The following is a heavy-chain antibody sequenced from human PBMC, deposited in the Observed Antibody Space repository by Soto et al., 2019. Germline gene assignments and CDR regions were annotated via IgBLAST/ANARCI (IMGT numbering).Heavy chain of an antibody. CDR3: ARETGYYGGYNWFDP. CDR1: GGSISAAAYY. CDR2: VYYNGDT. Sequence: SETLSLTCTVSGGSISAAAYYWSWIRQLPGKGLEWIGYVYYNGDTYYNPSLERRVTISLDTSKNQFSLELTSVTAADTAVYYCARETGYYGGYNWFDPWGQGTLVTVSS. J-gene: IGHJ5*02. V-gene: IGHV4-31*03. D-gene: IGHD3-3*01.